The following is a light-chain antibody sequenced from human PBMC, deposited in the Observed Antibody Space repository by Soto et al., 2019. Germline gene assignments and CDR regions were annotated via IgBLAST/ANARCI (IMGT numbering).Light chain of an antibody. CDR3: LQYSSYPRT. CDR2: DAS. Sequence: DIQMTQSPSSLSASVGDRVTITCQASQVISSYLNWYQQKPGKAPKLLIYDASSLETGVPSRFSGSGSGTDSTFTISSLQPEDFAAYYCLQYSSYPRTFGQGTKVDIK. V-gene: IGKV1-33*01. CDR1: QVISSY. J-gene: IGKJ1*01.